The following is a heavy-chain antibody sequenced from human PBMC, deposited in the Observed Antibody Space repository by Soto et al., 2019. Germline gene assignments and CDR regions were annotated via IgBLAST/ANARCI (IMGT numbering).Heavy chain of an antibody. Sequence: EVQLLESGGGLVQPGGSLRLSCAGYGFTFSSHAMSWVRQAPGKGLEWVSGISGSGGNKYYADSVKGRFTISRDNSKNSVYLQMNSLRGETMGVYYCAVPSSGGNSCWGQGTLVTVSS. D-gene: IGHD6-19*01. V-gene: IGHV3-23*01. CDR2: ISGSGGNK. CDR1: GFTFSSHA. CDR3: AVPSSGGNSC. J-gene: IGHJ4*02.